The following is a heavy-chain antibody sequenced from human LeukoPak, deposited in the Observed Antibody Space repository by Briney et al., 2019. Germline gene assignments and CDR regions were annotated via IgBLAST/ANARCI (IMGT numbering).Heavy chain of an antibody. CDR1: GESFSGYY. D-gene: IGHD6-13*01. CDR3: ARGDIAAGGAPFDY. Sequence: TSETLSLTCAVYGESFSGYYWSWIRQPPGRGLEWIGEINHSGSTSYSPSLKSRVTISVDTSKNQFSLKLNSVTAADTAVYYCARGDIAAGGAPFDYWGQGTLVTVSS. V-gene: IGHV4-34*01. CDR2: INHSGST. J-gene: IGHJ4*02.